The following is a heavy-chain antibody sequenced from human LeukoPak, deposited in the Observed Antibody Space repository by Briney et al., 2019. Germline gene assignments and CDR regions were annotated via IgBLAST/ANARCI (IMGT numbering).Heavy chain of an antibody. CDR3: AREEFLHEIDSSGYFVY. Sequence: SETLSLTCTVSGGSITGYYWNWIRQPAGQRLEWLGRVYSSGVGNYNPSLTSRVTMSVDTSKNQFSLKLTSLTAADTAVYYCAREEFLHEIDSSGYFVYWGQGTLVTVSS. D-gene: IGHD3-22*01. CDR2: VYSSGVG. V-gene: IGHV4-4*07. CDR1: GGSITGYY. J-gene: IGHJ4*02.